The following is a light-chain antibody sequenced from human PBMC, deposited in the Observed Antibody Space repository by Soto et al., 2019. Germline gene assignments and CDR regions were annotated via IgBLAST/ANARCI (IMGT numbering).Light chain of an antibody. CDR3: QQYDNWLRT. Sequence: EIVMPQSPATLSVSPGERATLSCRASQSVSRNLAWYQQNSGQAHRHLIYGASTRATGIPERFSGIGSGSEVTLTSSSLQSAEFGVYYCQQYDNWLRTFGEGTKLEIK. CDR1: QSVSRN. V-gene: IGKV3-15*01. J-gene: IGKJ2*01. CDR2: GAS.